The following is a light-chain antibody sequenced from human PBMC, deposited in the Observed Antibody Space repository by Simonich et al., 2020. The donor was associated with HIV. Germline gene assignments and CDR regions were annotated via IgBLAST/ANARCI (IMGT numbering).Light chain of an antibody. CDR3: YSATDNNVV. CDR2: KDN. Sequence: SYELTQPSSVSVSSGQTARITCSGNILAKKYARWFQQKPGQAPVLVIYKDNERPSGIPERFSGSSSGTTVTLTISGAQVEDEADYYCYSATDNNVVFGGGTKLTVL. V-gene: IGLV3-27*01. J-gene: IGLJ2*01. CDR1: ILAKKY.